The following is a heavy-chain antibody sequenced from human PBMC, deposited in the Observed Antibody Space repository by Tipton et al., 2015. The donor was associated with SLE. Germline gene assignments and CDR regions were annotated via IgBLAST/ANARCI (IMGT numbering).Heavy chain of an antibody. CDR1: GGSISSSSYY. D-gene: IGHD6-19*01. CDR2: IYYSGST. V-gene: IGHV4-61*01. Sequence: TLSLTCTVSGGSISSSSYYWSWIRQPPGKGLEWIGYIYYSGSTNYNPSLKSRVTISVDTSKNQFSLKLSSVTAADTAVYYCARDLNLAVAGTPDYWGQGTLVTVSS. J-gene: IGHJ4*02. CDR3: ARDLNLAVAGTPDY.